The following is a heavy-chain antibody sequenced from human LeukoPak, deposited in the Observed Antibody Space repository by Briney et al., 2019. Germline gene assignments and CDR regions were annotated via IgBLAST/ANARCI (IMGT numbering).Heavy chain of an antibody. CDR2: ISGTGDNT. V-gene: IGHV3-23*01. Sequence: GGSLRLSCGASGFTFRTYAMSWVRQAPGKGLEWVSTISGTGDNTYYADSVKGRFTISRDNSKNTLYPHMNSLRAEDTAVYYCAGVRGFKAFDSWGQGSLVTVSS. D-gene: IGHD3-10*01. CDR3: AGVRGFKAFDS. J-gene: IGHJ4*02. CDR1: GFTFRTYA.